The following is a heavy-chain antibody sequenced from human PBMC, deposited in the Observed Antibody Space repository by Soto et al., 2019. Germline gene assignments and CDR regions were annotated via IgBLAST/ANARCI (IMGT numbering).Heavy chain of an antibody. CDR1: GFSFSNAW. CDR2: IKRKIDGEAT. CDR3: TTGSVEGV. V-gene: IGHV3-15*07. J-gene: IGHJ6*02. Sequence: EVQLVESGGGLVKPGGSLRLSCAGSGFSFSNAWMNWVRQAPGKGLEWVDRIKRKIDGEATDYAAPVKGRFTVSRDDSKSALYLHMNSLKGDDTAVYYCTTGSVEGVWGQGTTVTVSS. D-gene: IGHD2-15*01.